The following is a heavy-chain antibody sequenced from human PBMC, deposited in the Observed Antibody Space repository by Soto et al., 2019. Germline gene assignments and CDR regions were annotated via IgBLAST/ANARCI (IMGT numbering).Heavy chain of an antibody. V-gene: IGHV4-39*01. Sequence: QLQLQESGPGLVKPSETLSLTCTVSGGSISSSSYYWGWIRQPPGKGLEWIGSIYYSGSTYYNPSLKSRVTISVDTSKNQFSLKLSSVTAADTAVYYCARRRNGYSGYYFDYWGQGTLVTVSS. D-gene: IGHD5-12*01. CDR3: ARRRNGYSGYYFDY. J-gene: IGHJ4*02. CDR2: IYYSGST. CDR1: GGSISSSSYY.